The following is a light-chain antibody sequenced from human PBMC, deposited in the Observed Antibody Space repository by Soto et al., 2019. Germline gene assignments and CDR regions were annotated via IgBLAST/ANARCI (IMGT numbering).Light chain of an antibody. CDR1: QSISSTF. J-gene: IGKJ1*01. CDR2: GAS. CDR3: QQYESSRT. Sequence: EIVLTQSPGTLSLSPGERATLSCRASQSISSTFLAWYQQKPGQAPRVLIYGASTRAAGIPDRFSGSGSGTDFTLTISRLEPEDFAVYYCQQYESSRTFGQGTKVEMK. V-gene: IGKV3-20*01.